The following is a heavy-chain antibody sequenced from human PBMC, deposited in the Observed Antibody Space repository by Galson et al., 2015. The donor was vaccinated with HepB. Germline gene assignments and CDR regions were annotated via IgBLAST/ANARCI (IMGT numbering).Heavy chain of an antibody. CDR1: GGSISSYY. V-gene: IGHV4-59*12. CDR2: IYYSGNT. J-gene: IGHJ3*02. Sequence: ETLSLTCTVSGGSISSYYWSWIRQPPGKGLEWIGNIYYSGNTNYNPSLKSRVTISVDTSKNQFSLKLSSVTAADTAVYYCAREPPSYSYASGTSMGLDIWGRGTMVTVSS. CDR3: AREPPSYSYASGTSMGLDI. D-gene: IGHD3-10*01.